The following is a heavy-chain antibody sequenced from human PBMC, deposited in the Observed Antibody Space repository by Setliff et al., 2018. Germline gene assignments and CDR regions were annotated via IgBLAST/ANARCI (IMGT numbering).Heavy chain of an antibody. J-gene: IGHJ4*02. CDR1: GYTFTSYD. CDR3: ARRVGSVGIQLPDY. Sequence: ASVKVSCKASGYTFTSYDINWVRQATEQGLEWMGWMNPNSGNTGYAQKFQGGVTMTRNTSISTAYMELSSLRSEDTAVYYCARRVGSVGIQLPDYWGQGTLVTVSS. CDR2: MNPNSGNT. V-gene: IGHV1-8*02. D-gene: IGHD5-18*01.